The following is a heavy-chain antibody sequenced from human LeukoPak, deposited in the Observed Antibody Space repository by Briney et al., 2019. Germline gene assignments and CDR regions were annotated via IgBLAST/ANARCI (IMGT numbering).Heavy chain of an antibody. Sequence: PGGSLRLSWAASEFTFSTYSMIWVRQAPGKGLEWISYISSGSSRTYYADSVKGRFTISRDNAKNTLYLQMNSLRVEDTAVYYCARDGRADYWGQGTLVTVSS. CDR3: ARDGRADY. J-gene: IGHJ4*02. CDR1: EFTFSTYS. CDR2: ISSGSSRT. D-gene: IGHD3/OR15-3a*01. V-gene: IGHV3-48*01.